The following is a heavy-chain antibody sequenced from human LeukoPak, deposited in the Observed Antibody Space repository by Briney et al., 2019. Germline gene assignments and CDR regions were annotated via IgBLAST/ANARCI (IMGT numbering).Heavy chain of an antibody. CDR1: GFTVSSNY. D-gene: IGHD4-17*01. CDR3: ATSTVTMEGNWYYGMDV. CDR2: IYSGGST. Sequence: GGSLKLSCAASGFTVSSNYMSWVRQAPGKGLEWVSVIYSGGSTYYADSVKGRFTISRDNSKNTLYLQMNSLRAEDTAVYYCATSTVTMEGNWYYGMDVWGQGTTVTVSS. J-gene: IGHJ6*02. V-gene: IGHV3-53*01.